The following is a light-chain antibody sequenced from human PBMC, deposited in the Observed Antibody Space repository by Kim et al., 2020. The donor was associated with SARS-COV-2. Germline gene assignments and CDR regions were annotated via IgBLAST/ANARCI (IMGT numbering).Light chain of an antibody. CDR1: QGIGYS. V-gene: IGKV1-27*01. CDR3: QKYDVGPLT. CDR2: SAS. Sequence: DIQMTQSPSSLSASVGDRVTITCRASQGIGYSVAWYQQKPGKVPKVLIYSASALQSGVPSRFSGSGYGADFTLTISSLQPEDVATYYCQKYDVGPLTFGGGTKVDIK. J-gene: IGKJ4*01.